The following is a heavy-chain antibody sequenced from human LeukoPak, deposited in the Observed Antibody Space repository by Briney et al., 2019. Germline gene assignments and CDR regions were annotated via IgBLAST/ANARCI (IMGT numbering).Heavy chain of an antibody. Sequence: PGGSLRLSCAASGFTFNTYTMNWVRQAPGKGLVWVSRINSDGSSTNYADSVKGRFTISRDNAKNTLYLQMNSLRAEDTAVYYCARGLSGYSSSLGYWGQGTLVIVSS. D-gene: IGHD6-6*01. V-gene: IGHV3-74*01. CDR3: ARGLSGYSSSLGY. CDR1: GFTFNTYT. J-gene: IGHJ4*02. CDR2: INSDGSST.